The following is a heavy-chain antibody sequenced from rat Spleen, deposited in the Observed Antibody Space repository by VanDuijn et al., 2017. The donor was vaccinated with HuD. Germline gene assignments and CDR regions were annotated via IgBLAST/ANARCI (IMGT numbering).Heavy chain of an antibody. CDR1: GFTFSDYY. V-gene: IGHV5-22*01. Sequence: EVQLVESGGGLVQPGRSLKLSCAASGFTFSDYYMAWVRQAPKKGLEWVASISYDGSVTFYRDSVKGRFTVSRNNAKSTLYLQMNSLRSEDTATYYCARQATTDYYYLAYWGQGTLVTVSS. J-gene: IGHJ3*01. CDR3: ARQATTDYYYLAY. CDR2: ISYDGSVT. D-gene: IGHD1-6*01.